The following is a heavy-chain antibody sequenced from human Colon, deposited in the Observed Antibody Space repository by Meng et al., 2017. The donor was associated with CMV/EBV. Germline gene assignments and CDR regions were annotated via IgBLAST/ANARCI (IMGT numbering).Heavy chain of an antibody. V-gene: IGHV3-66*02. CDR3: ARDNHNYYDNSGYGG. CDR1: GLSFSFFT. D-gene: IGHD3-22*01. CDR2: IYSGGST. J-gene: IGHJ4*02. Sequence: GGSLRLSCADSGLSFSFFTMIWVRQAPGKGLEWVSVIYSGGSTYYADSVKGRFTISRDNSKNTLYLQLNSLRAEDTAVYYCARDNHNYYDNSGYGGWGQGTLVTVSS.